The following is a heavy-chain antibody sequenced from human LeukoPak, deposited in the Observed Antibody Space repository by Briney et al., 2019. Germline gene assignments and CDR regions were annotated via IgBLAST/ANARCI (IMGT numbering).Heavy chain of an antibody. CDR1: GFTFSSYA. CDR3: AKEAYCGGDCYYYYFDY. Sequence: QSGGSLRLCCAASGFTFSSYAMSWVRQAPGKGLEWVSAISGSGGSTYYADSVKGRFTIPRDNSKNTLYLQMNSLRAEDTAVYYCAKEAYCGGDCYYYYFDYWGQGTLVTVSS. CDR2: ISGSGGST. D-gene: IGHD2-21*02. J-gene: IGHJ4*02. V-gene: IGHV3-23*01.